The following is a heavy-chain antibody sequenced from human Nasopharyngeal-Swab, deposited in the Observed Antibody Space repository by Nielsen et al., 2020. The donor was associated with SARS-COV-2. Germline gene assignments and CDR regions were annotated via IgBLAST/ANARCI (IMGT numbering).Heavy chain of an antibody. D-gene: IGHD6-19*01. CDR1: GFTFSSYS. V-gene: IGHV3-21*01. Sequence: GGSLRLSCAASGFTFSSYSMNWVRQAPGKGLEWVSSISSSSSYIYYADSVKGRFTISRDNAKNSLYLQMNSLRAEDTAVYYCARILDSSGWAPIDAFDIWGQGTMVTVSS. CDR2: ISSSSSYI. CDR3: ARILDSSGWAPIDAFDI. J-gene: IGHJ3*02.